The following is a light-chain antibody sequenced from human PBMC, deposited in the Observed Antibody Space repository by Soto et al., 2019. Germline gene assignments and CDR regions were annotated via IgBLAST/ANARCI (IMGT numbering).Light chain of an antibody. J-gene: IGLJ1*01. CDR3: CSDAGGGVYV. Sequence: QSVLTQPASVSGSPGQSITISCTGTRSDVGRYNFVSWYQQHPGKVPKLMIYEVTKRPSGVSDRFSGSKSGNTASLTISGLQADDEADYYCCSDAGGGVYVFGTGTQLTVL. V-gene: IGLV2-23*02. CDR1: RSDVGRYNF. CDR2: EVT.